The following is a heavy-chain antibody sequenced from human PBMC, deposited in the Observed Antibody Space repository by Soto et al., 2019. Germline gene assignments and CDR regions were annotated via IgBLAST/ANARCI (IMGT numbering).Heavy chain of an antibody. CDR1: GXSISGYY. CDR2: IAHSGRT. Sequence: LSLTFAVYGXSISGYYWSWIRQPPGKGLEWIGEIAHSGRTNYNPSLKSRVTISVDTSKNQFSLKLSSVTAADTAMYYCAREQMWARGWFDPWGQGTLVTVSS. CDR3: AREQMWARGWFDP. J-gene: IGHJ5*02. V-gene: IGHV4-34*01. D-gene: IGHD1-26*01.